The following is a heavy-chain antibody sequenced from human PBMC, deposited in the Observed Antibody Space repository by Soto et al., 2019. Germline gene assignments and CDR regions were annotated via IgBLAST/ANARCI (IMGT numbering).Heavy chain of an antibody. D-gene: IGHD6-6*01. CDR3: AGTAIAARPFPDV. CDR1: GYSFTSYW. Sequence: GESLKISCKGSGYSFTSYWIGWVRQMPGKGLEWMGIIYPGDSDTRYSPSFQGQVTISADKSISTAYLQWSSLKASDTAMYYCAGTAIAARPFPDVWGQGTTVTVSS. J-gene: IGHJ6*02. V-gene: IGHV5-51*01. CDR2: IYPGDSDT.